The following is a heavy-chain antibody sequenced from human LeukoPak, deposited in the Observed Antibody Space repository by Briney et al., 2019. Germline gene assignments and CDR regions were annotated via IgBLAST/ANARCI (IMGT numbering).Heavy chain of an antibody. CDR3: AKGGNRDRYDYVWGSYPY. Sequence: GGSLRLSCAASGFSFSSYGMHWVRQAPGKGLEWVALIRYDESNKYYADSVKGRFTISRDNSKNTLYLQMNSLRAEDTALYYCAKGGNRDRYDYVWGSYPYWGQGTLVTVSS. CDR2: IRYDESNK. CDR1: GFSFSSYG. J-gene: IGHJ4*02. D-gene: IGHD3-16*02. V-gene: IGHV3-30*02.